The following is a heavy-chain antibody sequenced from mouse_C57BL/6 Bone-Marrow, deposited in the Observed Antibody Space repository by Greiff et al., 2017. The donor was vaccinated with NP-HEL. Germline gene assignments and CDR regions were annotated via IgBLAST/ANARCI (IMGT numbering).Heavy chain of an antibody. CDR1: GYTFTSYW. CDR2: IDPSDSYT. Sequence: VKQSCKASGYTFTSYWMHWVKQRPGQGLEWIGEIDPSDSYTNYNQKFKGKSTLTVDKSSSTAYMQLSSLTSEDSAVYYCARGDYYYDYDVAADWGQGTLVTVAA. CDR3: ARGDYYYDYDVAAD. V-gene: IGHV1-69*01. D-gene: IGHD2-4*01. J-gene: IGHJ3*01.